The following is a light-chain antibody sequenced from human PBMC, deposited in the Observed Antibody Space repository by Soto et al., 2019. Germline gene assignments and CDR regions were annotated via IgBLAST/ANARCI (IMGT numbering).Light chain of an antibody. J-gene: IGKJ2*01. CDR3: EQYGSYST. V-gene: IGKV1-5*03. CDR2: RAS. CDR1: QRVDNW. Sequence: DIQMTQSPSTLSASVGDRVTITCRTSQRVDNWLAWYQQKPGKPPKLLIYRASNLETGVPSRFSGSGSGTEFTLTIRSLQPDDFATYYCEQYGSYSTFGQGTKLEI.